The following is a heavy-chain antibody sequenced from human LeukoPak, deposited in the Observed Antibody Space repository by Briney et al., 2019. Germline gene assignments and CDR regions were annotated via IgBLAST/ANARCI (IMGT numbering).Heavy chain of an antibody. CDR3: ARAYSSSSGRDAFDS. J-gene: IGHJ3*02. Sequence: GGSLRLSCAASGFTFNSYNMNWVRQAPGEGLEWVSYISSSSSTMYYADSVKGRFTISRDSAKTSLFLQMNSLRDEDTAVYYCARAYSSSSGRDAFDSWGLGTLVTVSS. CDR1: GFTFNSYN. V-gene: IGHV3-48*02. CDR2: ISSSSSTM. D-gene: IGHD6-6*01.